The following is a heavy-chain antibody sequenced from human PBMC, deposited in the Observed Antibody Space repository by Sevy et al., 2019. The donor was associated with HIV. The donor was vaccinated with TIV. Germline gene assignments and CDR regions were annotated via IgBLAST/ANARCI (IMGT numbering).Heavy chain of an antibody. D-gene: IGHD3-22*01. V-gene: IGHV4-39*01. J-gene: IGHJ4*02. Sequence: SETLSLTCTVSGGSISSSSYYWGWIRQPPGKGLEWIGSIYYSGSTYYNPSLKSRVTISVDTSKNQFSLKLRSVTAADTAVYYCASGENYYDSSGYPYFDYWGQGTLVTVS. CDR1: GGSISSSSYY. CDR3: ASGENYYDSSGYPYFDY. CDR2: IYYSGST.